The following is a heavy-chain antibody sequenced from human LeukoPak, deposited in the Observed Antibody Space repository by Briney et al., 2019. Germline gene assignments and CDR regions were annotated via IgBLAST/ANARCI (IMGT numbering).Heavy chain of an antibody. CDR3: ARQRGGSSASHYFDY. V-gene: IGHV3-43*01. CDR1: GFTFDDYT. D-gene: IGHD1-26*01. CDR2: ISWDGGST. J-gene: IGHJ4*02. Sequence: GGSLRLSCAASGFTFDDYTMHWVRQAPGKGLEWVSLISWDGGSTYYADSVKGRFTISRDNSKNSLYLQMNSLRTEDTALYYCARQRGGSSASHYFDYWGQGTLVTVSS.